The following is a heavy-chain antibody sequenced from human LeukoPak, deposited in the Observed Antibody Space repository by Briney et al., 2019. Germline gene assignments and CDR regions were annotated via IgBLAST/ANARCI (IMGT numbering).Heavy chain of an antibody. D-gene: IGHD1-1*01. CDR2: ISSSSSHI. V-gene: IGHV3-21*01. CDR1: GFTFSSYS. J-gene: IGHJ4*02. CDR3: ARDVRTTGTTTTYYFDY. Sequence: PGGSLRLSCAPSGFTFSSYSMNWVRQAPGKGLEWVSSISSSSSHISYADSVKGRFTASRDNAKNSLYLQMNSLRAEDTAVYYCARDVRTTGTTTTYYFDYWGQGTLVTVSS.